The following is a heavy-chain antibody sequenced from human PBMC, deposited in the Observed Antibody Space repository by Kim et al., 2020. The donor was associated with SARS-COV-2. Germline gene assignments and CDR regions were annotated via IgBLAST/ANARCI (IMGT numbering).Heavy chain of an antibody. CDR1: GGSISSSSYY. CDR3: AGPGNGSGRKWFGEFSNWFDP. J-gene: IGHJ5*02. D-gene: IGHD3-10*01. V-gene: IGHV4-39*01. CDR2: IYYSGST. Sequence: SETLSLTCTVSGGSISSSSYYWGWIRQPPGKGLEWIGSIYYSGSTYYNPSLKSRVTISVDTSKNQFSLKLSSVTAADTAVYYCAGPGNGSGRKWFGEFSNWFDPWRQGTLVTVSS.